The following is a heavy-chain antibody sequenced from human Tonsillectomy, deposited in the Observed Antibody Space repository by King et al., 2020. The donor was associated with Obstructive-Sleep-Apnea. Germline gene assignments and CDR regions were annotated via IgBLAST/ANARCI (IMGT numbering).Heavy chain of an antibody. V-gene: IGHV3-64D*09. CDR3: VTPRRTGYDAAFDI. CDR2: ISTNGGST. J-gene: IGHJ3*02. D-gene: IGHD5-12*01. CDR1: GFTFSSYN. Sequence: VQLVQSGGGLVQPGGSLRLSCSASGFTFSSYNIHWVRQAPGEGLEYVSSISTNGGSTYYADSVKGRFTISRDNSKNTLYLQMSSLRAEDTAVYYCVTPRRTGYDAAFDIWGQGTMVTVSS.